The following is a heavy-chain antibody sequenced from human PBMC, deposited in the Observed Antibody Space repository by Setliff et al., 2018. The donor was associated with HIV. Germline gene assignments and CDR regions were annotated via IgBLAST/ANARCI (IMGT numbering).Heavy chain of an antibody. CDR2: IHEKGHT. CDR1: GGPISTDHN. CDR3: ARHRQWHLLPDH. V-gene: IGHV4-39*01. Sequence: SETLSLTCTVSGGPISTDHNWGWFRQPPGKGLEWIAGIHEKGHTYYNPSLKSRVTILMDTSNKQFSVRLRSVTAADTATYYCARHRQWHLLPDHWGQGGWVTVSS. D-gene: IGHD6-19*01. J-gene: IGHJ4*02.